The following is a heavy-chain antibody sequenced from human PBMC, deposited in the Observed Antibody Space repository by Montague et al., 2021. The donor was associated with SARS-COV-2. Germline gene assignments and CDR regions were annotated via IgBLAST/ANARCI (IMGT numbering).Heavy chain of an antibody. CDR3: AGEDRWNWFDP. CDR2: IYYRGTT. V-gene: IGHV4-59*01. J-gene: IGHJ5*02. CDR1: GGSISSDY. D-gene: IGHD5-24*01. Sequence: SETLSLTCSVSGGSISSDYWSWIRQSPGKGLEWIGYIYYRGTTNYNPSLKSRVTFSVDTSKNQFSLKLTSVTAADTAVYFCAGEDRWNWFDPWGQGILVTVSS.